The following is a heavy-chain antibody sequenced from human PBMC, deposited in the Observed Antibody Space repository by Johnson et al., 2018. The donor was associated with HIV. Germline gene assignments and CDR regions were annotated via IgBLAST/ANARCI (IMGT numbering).Heavy chain of an antibody. CDR2: ISSSGSTI. CDR3: AKDRSSSKDDAFDI. V-gene: IGHV3-11*01. CDR1: GFTFSDYY. D-gene: IGHD6-13*01. J-gene: IGHJ3*02. Sequence: QVQLVESGGGLVQPGGSLRLSCAASGFTFSDYYMSWIRQAPGKGLEWVSYISSSGSTIYYADSVKGRFTVSRDKAKNSLYLQMNSLRAEDTALYYCAKDRSSSKDDAFDIWGQGTMVTVSS.